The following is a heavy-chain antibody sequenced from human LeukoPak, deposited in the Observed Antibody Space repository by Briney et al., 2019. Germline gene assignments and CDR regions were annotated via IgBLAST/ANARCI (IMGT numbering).Heavy chain of an antibody. D-gene: IGHD1-26*01. J-gene: IGHJ3*02. CDR2: VFYSGST. CDR1: GGSISHYY. CDR3: ATGSFGFDAFDI. V-gene: IGHV4-59*08. Sequence: SETLSLTCTVSGGSISHYYWSWIRQPPGKGLERIGYVFYSGSTKYNPSLKSRATFSVETSKNQFSLKLSSVTAADTAVYYCATGSFGFDAFDIWGQGTMVSVSS.